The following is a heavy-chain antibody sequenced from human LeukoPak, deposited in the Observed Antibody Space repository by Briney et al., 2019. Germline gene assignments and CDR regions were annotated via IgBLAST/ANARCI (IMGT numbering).Heavy chain of an antibody. CDR2: IYSGGST. D-gene: IGHD6-19*01. J-gene: IGHJ6*03. CDR3: AKEGSSSGWSYYYYYYMDV. CDR1: GFTVSSNY. Sequence: GGSLRLSCAASGFTVSSNYMSWVRQAPGKGLEWVSVIYSGGSTYYADSVKGRFTISRDNSKNTLYLQMNSLRAEDTAVYYCAKEGSSSGWSYYYYYYMDVWGKGTTVTISS. V-gene: IGHV3-53*01.